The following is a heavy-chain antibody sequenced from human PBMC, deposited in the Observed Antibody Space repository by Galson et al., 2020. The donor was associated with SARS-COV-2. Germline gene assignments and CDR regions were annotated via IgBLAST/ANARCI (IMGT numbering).Heavy chain of an antibody. CDR3: ARLVVPGAHCASRCILPSKFYYYSLYV. CDR2: LFHSGSD. D-gene: IGHD2-8*01. CDR1: GGYISRDFYY. V-gene: IGHV4-31*03. J-gene: IGHJ6*02. Sequence: SDTLSLTCKVSGGYISRDFYYWAWIRRRPGQGLEWIGNLFHSGSDSYNSSLRSRVSMSADTSNDQVSLRLSSVTAADTVIYYCARLVVPGAHCASRCILPSKFYYYSLYVWGPGTTVTV.